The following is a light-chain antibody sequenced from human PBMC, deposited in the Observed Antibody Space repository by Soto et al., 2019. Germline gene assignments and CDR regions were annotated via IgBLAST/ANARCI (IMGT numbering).Light chain of an antibody. Sequence: EIVLTQSPGTLSLSPGERATLSCRDSQSVSSSYLAWYQQKPGQAPRLLIYGASSRATGIPDRFSGSGSGTDFTLTISRLEPEDFAVYYCQQYDSSLYTFGQGTKLEIK. CDR3: QQYDSSLYT. CDR1: QSVSSSY. V-gene: IGKV3-20*01. J-gene: IGKJ2*01. CDR2: GAS.